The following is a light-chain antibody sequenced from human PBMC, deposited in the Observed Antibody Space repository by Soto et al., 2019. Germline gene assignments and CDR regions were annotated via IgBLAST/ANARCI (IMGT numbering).Light chain of an antibody. CDR3: CSYAGSYTDV. CDR1: SSDVGGYNY. J-gene: IGLJ1*01. V-gene: IGLV2-11*01. Sequence: QSALTQPRSVSGAPGQSVTISCTGTSSDVGGYNYVSWYQQHPGKAPKLMIYDVSKRPSGVPDRFSGSKSGTSASLTISGLQDEDEADYYCCSYAGSYTDVFGTGTKLTVL. CDR2: DVS.